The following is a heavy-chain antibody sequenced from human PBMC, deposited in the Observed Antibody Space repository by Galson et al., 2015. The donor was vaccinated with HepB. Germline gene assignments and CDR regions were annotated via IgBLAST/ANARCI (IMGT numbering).Heavy chain of an antibody. CDR3: ARGYDNSGYYYPHY. V-gene: IGHV1-3*01. Sequence: SVKVSCKASGSTFNSYSIHWVRQAPGQRLEWMGWINGGNGYTKYPQKFRGRVTITRDTSASTAYMELSSLRSEDTAVYYCARGYDNSGYYYPHYWGQGTLVTVSS. J-gene: IGHJ4*02. CDR2: INGGNGYT. CDR1: GSTFNSYS. D-gene: IGHD3-22*01.